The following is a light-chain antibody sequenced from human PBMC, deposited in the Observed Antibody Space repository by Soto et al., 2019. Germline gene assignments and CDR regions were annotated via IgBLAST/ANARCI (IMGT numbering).Light chain of an antibody. J-gene: IGKJ4*01. CDR1: QTVSSSY. CDR3: QQYGSSPRT. CDR2: AAS. Sequence: EIVLTQSPGTLSLSPGERATLSCRASQTVSSSYLAWYQQKPGQAPRLLIYAASSRATGIPDRFSGSGSGTDLPLTISRLEPEDFAVYYCQQYGSSPRTFGGGPKVEIK. V-gene: IGKV3-20*01.